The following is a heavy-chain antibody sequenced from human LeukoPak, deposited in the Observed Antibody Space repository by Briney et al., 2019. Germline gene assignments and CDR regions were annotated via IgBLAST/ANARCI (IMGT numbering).Heavy chain of an antibody. J-gene: IGHJ5*02. CDR3: ARLSPRGNWFDP. Sequence: SETLSLTCAVYVGSFSGYYWSWIRQPPGKGLEWIGEINHSGSTNYNSSLKSRVTISVDTSKNQFSLKLSSVTAADTAVYYCARLSPRGNWFDPWGQGTLVTVSS. D-gene: IGHD3-10*01. CDR2: INHSGST. V-gene: IGHV4-34*01. CDR1: VGSFSGYY.